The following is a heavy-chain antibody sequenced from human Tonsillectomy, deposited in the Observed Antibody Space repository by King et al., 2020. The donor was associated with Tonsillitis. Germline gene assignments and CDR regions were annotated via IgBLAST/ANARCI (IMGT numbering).Heavy chain of an antibody. CDR1: GGSISTYY. D-gene: IGHD6-19*01. J-gene: IGHJ3*02. CDR2: IYNSEST. Sequence: QLQESGPGLVKPSETLSLTCTVSGGSISTYYWCWNRHPPGNVQERLASIYNSESTNYNPSLKSRVTISVHTSTNQFSLKLNSVTAADTAVYYCARDGGYSSGWYDRMDAFDIWGHGTMVTVSS. V-gene: IGHV4-59*01. CDR3: ARDGGYSSGWYDRMDAFDI.